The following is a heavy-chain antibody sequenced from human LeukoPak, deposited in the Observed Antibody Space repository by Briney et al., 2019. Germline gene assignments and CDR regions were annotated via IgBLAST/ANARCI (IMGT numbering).Heavy chain of an antibody. D-gene: IGHD6-19*01. CDR3: AREGYSSGWYISDQDTNWFDP. J-gene: IGHJ5*02. V-gene: IGHV3-7*01. CDR2: IKQDGSEK. CDR1: GFTFSTYW. Sequence: PGGSLRLSCAASGFTFSTYWMSWVRQAPGKGLELVANIKQDGSEKYYVDSVKGRFTISRDNAKNSLYLQVNSLRAEDTAVYYCAREGYSSGWYISDQDTNWFDPWGQGTLVTASS.